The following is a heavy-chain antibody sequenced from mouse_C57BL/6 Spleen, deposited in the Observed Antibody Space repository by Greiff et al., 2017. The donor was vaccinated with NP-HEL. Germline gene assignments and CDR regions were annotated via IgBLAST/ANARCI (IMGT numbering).Heavy chain of an antibody. J-gene: IGHJ4*01. V-gene: IGHV1-82*01. CDR1: GYAFSSSW. CDR2: IYPGDGDT. D-gene: IGHD1-1*01. Sequence: QVQLQQSGPELVKPGASVKISCKASGYAFSSSWMNWVKQRPGKGLEWIGRIYPGDGDTNYNGKFKGKATLTADKSSSTAYMQISSLTSEDSAVYFCARLDYGSSWDYYAMDYWGQGTSVTVSS. CDR3: ARLDYGSSWDYYAMDY.